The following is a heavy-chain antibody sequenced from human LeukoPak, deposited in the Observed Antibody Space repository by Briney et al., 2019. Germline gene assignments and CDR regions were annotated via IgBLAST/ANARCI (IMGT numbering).Heavy chain of an antibody. CDR3: ARLGASEQQLVGDYYYMDV. J-gene: IGHJ6*03. Sequence: GASVKVSCKASGYTFTSYGISWVRQAPGQGLEWMGWISAYNGNTNYAQKLQGRVTMTTDTSISTAYMELSRLRSDDTAVYYCARLGASEQQLVGDYYYMDVWGKGTTVTISS. CDR1: GYTFTSYG. CDR2: ISAYNGNT. D-gene: IGHD6-13*01. V-gene: IGHV1-18*01.